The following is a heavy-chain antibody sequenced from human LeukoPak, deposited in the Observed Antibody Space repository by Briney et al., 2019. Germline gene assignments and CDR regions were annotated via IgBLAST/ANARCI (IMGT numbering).Heavy chain of an antibody. CDR2: VNWNSGSI. CDR3: AKGGIAVAGQRVYYFDY. D-gene: IGHD6-19*01. Sequence: GGSLRLSCAASGFTFDDYAMHWVRQAPGKGLEWVSGVNWNSGSIAYADSVKGRFTISRDNTKNSPYLQMNSLRAEDTALYYCAKGGIAVAGQRVYYFDYWGQGTLVTVSS. J-gene: IGHJ4*02. CDR1: GFTFDDYA. V-gene: IGHV3-9*01.